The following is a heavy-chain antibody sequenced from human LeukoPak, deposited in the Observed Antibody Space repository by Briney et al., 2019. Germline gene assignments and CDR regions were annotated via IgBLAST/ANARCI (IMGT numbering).Heavy chain of an antibody. J-gene: IGHJ4*02. CDR3: ASGSAYYDSSGYYWGRFDY. D-gene: IGHD3-22*01. CDR2: ISGSGGST. V-gene: IGHV3-23*01. CDR1: GFTFSSYA. Sequence: GGSLRLSCAASGFTFSSYAMSWVRQAPGKGLEWVSAISGSGGSTYYADSVKGRFTISRDNSKNTLYLQMNSLRAEDTAVYYCASGSAYYDSSGYYWGRFDYWGQGTLVTVSS.